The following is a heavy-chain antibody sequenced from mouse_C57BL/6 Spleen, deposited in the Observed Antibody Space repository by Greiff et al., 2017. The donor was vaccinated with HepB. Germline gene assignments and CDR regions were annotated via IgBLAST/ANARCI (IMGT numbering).Heavy chain of an antibody. CDR3: ARHDGSSYGGYFDV. D-gene: IGHD1-1*01. V-gene: IGHV5-6*01. CDR1: GFTFSSYG. CDR2: ISSGGSYT. Sequence: VQLKESGGDLVKPGGSLKLSCAASGFTFSSYGMSWVRQTPDKRLEWVATISSGGSYTYYPDSVKGRFTISRDNAKNTLYLQMSSLTSEDTAMYYCARHDGSSYGGYFDVWGTGTTVTVSS. J-gene: IGHJ1*03.